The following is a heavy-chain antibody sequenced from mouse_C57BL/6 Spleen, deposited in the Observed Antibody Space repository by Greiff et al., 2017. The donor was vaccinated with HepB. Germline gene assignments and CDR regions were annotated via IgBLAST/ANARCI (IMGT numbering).Heavy chain of an antibody. V-gene: IGHV5-16*01. Sequence: EVQLVESEGGLVQPGSSMKLSCTASGFTFSDYYMAWVRQVPEKGLEWVANINYDGSSTYYLDSLKSRFIISRDNAKNILYLQMSSLKSEDTATYYCARGGYYGNYGGVNYFDYWGQGTTLTVSS. CDR2: INYDGSST. CDR1: GFTFSDYY. J-gene: IGHJ2*01. CDR3: ARGGYYGNYGGVNYFDY. D-gene: IGHD2-1*01.